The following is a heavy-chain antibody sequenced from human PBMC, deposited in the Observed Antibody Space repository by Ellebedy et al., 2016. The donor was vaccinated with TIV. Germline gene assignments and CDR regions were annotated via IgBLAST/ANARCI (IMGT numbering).Heavy chain of an antibody. V-gene: IGHV3-11*01. D-gene: IGHD6-19*01. CDR1: GFIFSDYY. J-gene: IGHJ3*02. Sequence: PGGSLRLSCAASGFIFSDYYMNWIRQAPGKGLEWVSYIGSTSSVIFQADSVKGRFTISRDNAKSSLYLQMDSLRAEDTAVYYYARHKARAVVAFDIWGQGTMVTVSS. CDR2: IGSTSSVI. CDR3: ARHKARAVVAFDI.